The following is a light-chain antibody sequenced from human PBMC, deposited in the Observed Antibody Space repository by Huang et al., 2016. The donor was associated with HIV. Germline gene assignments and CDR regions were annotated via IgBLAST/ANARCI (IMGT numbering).Light chain of an antibody. CDR3: QQYYSKPLT. Sequence: DIVMTQSPDSLAVSLGERATINCKSSQTISYNKNHLAWYQQKPGQSPKRLIYWASTRESGVPDRFSGSGSGTDFTLTISSLQAEDVAVYYCQQYYSKPLTFGGGTKVEIK. CDR2: WAS. V-gene: IGKV4-1*01. J-gene: IGKJ4*01. CDR1: QTISYNKNH.